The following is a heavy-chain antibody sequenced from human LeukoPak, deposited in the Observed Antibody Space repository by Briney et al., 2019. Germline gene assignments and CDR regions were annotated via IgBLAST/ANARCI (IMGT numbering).Heavy chain of an antibody. CDR1: GYTFTSYD. V-gene: IGHV1-8*01. D-gene: IGHD3-3*01. Sequence: ASVKVSCKASGYTFTSYDINWVRQATGQGLEWMGWMNPNSGNTGYAQKFQGRATMTRNTSISTAYMELSSLGSEDTAVYYCARALFAPLYDYWGQGTLVTVSS. CDR2: MNPNSGNT. CDR3: ARALFAPLYDY. J-gene: IGHJ4*02.